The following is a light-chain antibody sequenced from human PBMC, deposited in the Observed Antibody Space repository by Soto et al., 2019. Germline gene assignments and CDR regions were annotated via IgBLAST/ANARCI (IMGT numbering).Light chain of an antibody. CDR3: QLWDIGSANRV. CDR2: YDR. V-gene: IGLV3-21*01. Sequence: SYELTQPPSVSVAPGKTARITCAGNNIGSKSVHWYQQKPGQAPTLVIYYDRDRPSGIPERFSGSNSGNTATLTISRVEAGDEADYYCQLWDIGSANRVFCGGTKVTVL. J-gene: IGLJ3*02. CDR1: NIGSKS.